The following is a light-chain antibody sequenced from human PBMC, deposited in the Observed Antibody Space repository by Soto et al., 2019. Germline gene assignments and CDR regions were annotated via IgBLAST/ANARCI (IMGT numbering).Light chain of an antibody. V-gene: IGKV1-39*01. CDR3: QQSYTTANT. J-gene: IGKJ2*01. Sequence: DIQMTQFPSSLSASVGDRVTITCRASQSISDYLNWYQKKPGKAPKLLIYGTSYLQSEVPSRFSGRGSGTDFTLTISSMQLEDFATYICQQSYTTANTFGQGTRLEIK. CDR2: GTS. CDR1: QSISDY.